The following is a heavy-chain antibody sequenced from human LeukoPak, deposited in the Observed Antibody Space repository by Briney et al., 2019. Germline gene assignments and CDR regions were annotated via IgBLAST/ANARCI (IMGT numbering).Heavy chain of an antibody. CDR3: ARDGEDFFFAFDY. CDR1: GFTFSSYW. D-gene: IGHD7-27*01. CDR2: IKQDGSEK. V-gene: IGHV3-7*01. Sequence: GGSLRLSCAASGFTFSSYWMSWVRQAPGKGLEGVANIKQDGSEKYYVDSVKGRFTISRDNAKNSLYLQMNSLRAEDTAVYYCARDGEDFFFAFDYWGQGTLVTVSS. J-gene: IGHJ4*02.